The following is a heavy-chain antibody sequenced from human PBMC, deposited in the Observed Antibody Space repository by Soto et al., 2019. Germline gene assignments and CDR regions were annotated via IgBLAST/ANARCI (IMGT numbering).Heavy chain of an antibody. CDR2: IIPIFGTA. D-gene: IGHD6-6*01. Sequence: GASVKVSCKASGGAFSSYAISWVRQAPGQGLEWMGGIIPIFGTANYAQKFQGRVTITADESTSTAYMELSSLRSEDTAVYYCARLEYSSSSVDYWGQGTLVTVSS. V-gene: IGHV1-69*13. J-gene: IGHJ4*02. CDR1: GGAFSSYA. CDR3: ARLEYSSSSVDY.